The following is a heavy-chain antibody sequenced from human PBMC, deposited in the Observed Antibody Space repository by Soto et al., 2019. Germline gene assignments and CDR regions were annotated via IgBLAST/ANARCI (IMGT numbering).Heavy chain of an antibody. J-gene: IGHJ5*02. CDR1: GGSFSGYY. V-gene: IGHV4-34*01. CDR2: INHSGST. CDR3: ARGGTIFGVVLKPRNWFDP. Sequence: SETLSLTCAVYGGSFSGYYWSWIRQPPGKGLEWIGEINHSGSTNYNPSLKSRVTISVDTSKNQFSLKLSSVTAADTAVYYCARGGTIFGVVLKPRNWFDPWGQGTLVTVSS. D-gene: IGHD3-3*01.